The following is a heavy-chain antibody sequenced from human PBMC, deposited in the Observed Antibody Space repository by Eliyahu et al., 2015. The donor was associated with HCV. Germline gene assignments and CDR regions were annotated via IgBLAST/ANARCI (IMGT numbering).Heavy chain of an antibody. D-gene: IGHD5-18*01. CDR3: ARDGGYSYGYFGAGYYYYGMDV. J-gene: IGHJ6*01. Sequence: QVQLVQSGAEVKKPGASVKVSCKASGYTFTSYYMHWVRQAPGQGLEWMGIINPSGGSTSYAQKFQGRVTMTRDTSTSTVYMELSSLRSEDTAVYYCARDGGYSYGYFGAGYYYYGMDVWGQGTTVTVSS. CDR2: INPSGGST. CDR1: GYTFTSYY. V-gene: IGHV1-46*01.